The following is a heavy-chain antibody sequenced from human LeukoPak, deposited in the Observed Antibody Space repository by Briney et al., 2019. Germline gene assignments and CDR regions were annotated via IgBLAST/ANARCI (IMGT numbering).Heavy chain of an antibody. D-gene: IGHD2-2*01. CDR1: GGSFSVYY. CDR2: INHSGST. V-gene: IGHV4-34*01. Sequence: KPSETLSLTCAVYGGSFSVYYWSWIRQPPGKGLEWIGEINHSGSTNYNPSLKSRVTISVDTSKNQFSLKLSSVTAADTAVYYCAREGEIIVVVPAARARYFDYWGQGTLVTVSS. J-gene: IGHJ4*02. CDR3: AREGEIIVVVPAARARYFDY.